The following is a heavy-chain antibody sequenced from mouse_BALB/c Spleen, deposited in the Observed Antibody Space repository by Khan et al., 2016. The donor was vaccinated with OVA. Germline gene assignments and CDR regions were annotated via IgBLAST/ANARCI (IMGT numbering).Heavy chain of an antibody. Sequence: EVELVESGGGLVQPGGSRKLSCAASGFSFSSFGMHWIRQAPEKGLEWVAYISSDSSTVNYADIVKGRFTISRDNPKNTLFLQMTSLRSEETAMYYCIRYYGKDYAMDYWGQGTSVTVSS. CDR2: ISSDSSTV. D-gene: IGHD2-1*01. CDR1: GFSFSSFG. CDR3: IRYYGKDYAMDY. J-gene: IGHJ4*01. V-gene: IGHV5-17*02.